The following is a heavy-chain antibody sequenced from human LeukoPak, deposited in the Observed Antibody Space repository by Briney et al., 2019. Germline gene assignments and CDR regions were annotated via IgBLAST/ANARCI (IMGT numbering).Heavy chain of an antibody. CDR2: INTYNGDT. Sequence: GASVKVSRKGSGYTFTRYGMCWVRQAPGQGLEWVGWINTYNGDTKYAQKLQGRATMTRDATTSTCYMEVRRLRSDETIVDYCAIHESIKFLCAFDGWGQGTMVTVSS. D-gene: IGHD2-21*01. V-gene: IGHV1-18*01. CDR3: AIHESIKFLCAFDG. J-gene: IGHJ3*01. CDR1: GYTFTRYG.